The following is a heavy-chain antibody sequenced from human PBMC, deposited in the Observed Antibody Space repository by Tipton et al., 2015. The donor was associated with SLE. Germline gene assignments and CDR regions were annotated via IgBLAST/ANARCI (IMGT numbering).Heavy chain of an antibody. CDR3: ARDEAYYDFWSGYFNDAFDI. Sequence: GLVKPSQTLSLTCAISGDSVSSNSAAWNWIRQSPSRGLEWLGRTYYRATWYNEYEVSVRSRITINPDTSKNQFSLKLSSVTAADTAVYYCARDEAYYDFWSGYFNDAFDIWGQGTMVTVSS. CDR2: TYYRATWYN. CDR1: GDSVSSNSAA. V-gene: IGHV6-1*01. J-gene: IGHJ3*02. D-gene: IGHD3-3*01.